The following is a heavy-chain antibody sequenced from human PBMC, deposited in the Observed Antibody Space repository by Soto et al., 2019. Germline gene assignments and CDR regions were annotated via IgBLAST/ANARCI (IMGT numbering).Heavy chain of an antibody. V-gene: IGHV4-31*03. D-gene: IGHD4-17*01. CDR2: IYYTGNT. CDR1: GGSISSGGYY. J-gene: IGHJ4*02. CDR3: ARDYGDYFDY. Sequence: QVQLQESGPGLVKPSQTLSLTCTASGGSISSGGYYWTWIRHHPEKGLEWIGYIYYTGNTYYNPSLKSRVTMSVDTSKNQFSLKLSSVTAADTAVYYCARDYGDYFDYWGQGTLVTVSS.